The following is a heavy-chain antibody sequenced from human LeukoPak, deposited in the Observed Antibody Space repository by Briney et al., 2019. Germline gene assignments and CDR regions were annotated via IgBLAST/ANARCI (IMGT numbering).Heavy chain of an antibody. V-gene: IGHV1-2*02. Sequence: ASVKVSCTASGYTFTGYYIHWMRHAPGQGLEWMGWISPYDGDTNYAQKFQGRVTMTRDTSSSTVYMELSRLRTDDTAVYYCARDYYGSGSYYSWGQGTLVTVSS. CDR3: ARDYYGSGSYYS. J-gene: IGHJ5*02. D-gene: IGHD3-10*01. CDR2: ISPYDGDT. CDR1: GYTFTGYY.